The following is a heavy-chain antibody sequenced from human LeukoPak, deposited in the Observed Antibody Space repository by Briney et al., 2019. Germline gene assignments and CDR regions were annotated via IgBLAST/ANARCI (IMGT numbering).Heavy chain of an antibody. D-gene: IGHD6-6*01. CDR3: ARHLSSIAARPYPNWFDP. J-gene: IGHJ5*02. V-gene: IGHV4-4*07. CDR1: GGSISSYY. Sequence: SETLSLTCTVSGGSISSYYWSWIRQPAGKGLEWIGRIYTSGSTNYNPSLKSRVTMSVDTSKNQFSLKLSSVTAADTAVYYCARHLSSIAARPYPNWFDPWGQGTLVTVSS. CDR2: IYTSGST.